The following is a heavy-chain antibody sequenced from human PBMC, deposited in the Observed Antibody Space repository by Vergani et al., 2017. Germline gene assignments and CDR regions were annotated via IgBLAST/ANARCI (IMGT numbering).Heavy chain of an antibody. J-gene: IGHJ4*02. V-gene: IGHV3-30*02. CDR2: IQFDGSNQ. CDR1: ESTWRTND. D-gene: IGHD3-16*01. Sequence: QVQLVESGGGVVQRGGSLRFSGATSESTWRTNDMQCIRKGPGKGLEFVAFIQFDGSNQYYSDSVKGRFTLSRDFSKNTLYLQMNSLRTDDTATYYCAKHFRGWGIDYWGQGTQVIVSS. CDR3: AKHFRGWGIDY.